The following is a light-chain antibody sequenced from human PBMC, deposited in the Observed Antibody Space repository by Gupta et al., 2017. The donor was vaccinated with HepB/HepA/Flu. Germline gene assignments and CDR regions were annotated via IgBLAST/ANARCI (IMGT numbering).Light chain of an antibody. CDR2: AAS. Sequence: STAVGDRVTITCRASQNIRNYLNWYQQKPGKAPKLLISAASSLQTGVPSRFSGSGSETDFTLTISRLQPEDFATYYCQQSDNTPQTFGQGTKVEIK. CDR1: QNIRNY. V-gene: IGKV1-39*01. CDR3: QQSDNTPQT. J-gene: IGKJ1*01.